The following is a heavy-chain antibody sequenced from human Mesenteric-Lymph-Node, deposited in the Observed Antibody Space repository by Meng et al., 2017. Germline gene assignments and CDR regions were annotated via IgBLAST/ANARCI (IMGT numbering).Heavy chain of an antibody. CDR1: GESGSSSNE. V-gene: IGHV4/OR15-8*01. CDR2: IPHTRRT. J-gene: IGHJ5*02. D-gene: IGHD1-7*01. CDR3: ASNPTVTRANWFDP. Sequence: SGQVQVMAAETLALTCDVCGESGSSSNEWSRLRQHPGLDLEWIDEIPHTRRTYDNPVSKSLGTISVDTAKNQFFLKRSSGAAADTSVYYWASNPTVTRANWFDPWGQGTLVTVSS.